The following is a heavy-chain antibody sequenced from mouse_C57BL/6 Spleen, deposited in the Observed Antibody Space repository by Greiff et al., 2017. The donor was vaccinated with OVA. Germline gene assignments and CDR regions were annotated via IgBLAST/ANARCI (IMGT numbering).Heavy chain of an antibody. Sequence: EVHLVESGAELVRPGASVKLSCTASGFNFTDYYMHWVKQRPEQGLEWIGRIDPEDGDTEYAPKFQGKATMTADTSSNTAYLQLSSLTSEDSAVYDSSSDYCGSNAGFAYWGQGTLVTVSA. D-gene: IGHD1-1*01. J-gene: IGHJ3*01. CDR1: GFNFTDYY. CDR3: SSDYCGSNAGFAY. CDR2: IDPEDGDT. V-gene: IGHV14-1*01.